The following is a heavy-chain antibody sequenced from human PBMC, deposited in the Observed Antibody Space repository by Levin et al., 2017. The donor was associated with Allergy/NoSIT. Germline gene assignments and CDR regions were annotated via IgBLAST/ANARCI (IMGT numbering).Heavy chain of an antibody. D-gene: IGHD2-15*01. V-gene: IGHV1-2*02. J-gene: IGHJ4*02. CDR3: ARYGAARTPFDY. CDR1: GYTFTGYY. Sequence: GESLKISCKASGYTFTGYYMHWVRQAPGQGLEWMGWINPNSGGTNYAQKFQGRVTMTRDTSISTAYMELSRLRSDDTAVYYCARYGAARTPFDYWGQGTLVTVSS. CDR2: INPNSGGT.